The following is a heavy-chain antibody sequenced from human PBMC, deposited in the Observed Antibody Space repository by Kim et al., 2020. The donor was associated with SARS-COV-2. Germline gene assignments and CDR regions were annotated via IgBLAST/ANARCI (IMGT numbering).Heavy chain of an antibody. CDR1: GFTFSSYA. J-gene: IGHJ4*02. Sequence: GGSLRLSCAASGFTFSSYAMSWVRQAPGKGLEWVSAISGSGGSTYYADSVKGRFTISRDNSKNTLYLQMNSLRAEDTAVYYCAKSGGRWFGEFYFDYWGQGTLVTVSS. V-gene: IGHV3-23*01. D-gene: IGHD3-10*01. CDR2: ISGSGGST. CDR3: AKSGGRWFGEFYFDY.